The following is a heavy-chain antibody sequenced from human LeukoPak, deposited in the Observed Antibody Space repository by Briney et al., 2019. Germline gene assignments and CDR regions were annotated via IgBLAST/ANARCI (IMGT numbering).Heavy chain of an antibody. V-gene: IGHV1-2*02. J-gene: IGHJ3*02. Sequence: ASVKVSCKASGYTFTGYYMHWVRQAPGKGLEWMGWINPNSGGTNYAQKFQGRVTMTRDTSISTAYMELSRLRSDDTAVYYCATPPFYSSGWYDAFDIWGQGTMVTVSS. CDR2: INPNSGGT. D-gene: IGHD6-19*01. CDR1: GYTFTGYY. CDR3: ATPPFYSSGWYDAFDI.